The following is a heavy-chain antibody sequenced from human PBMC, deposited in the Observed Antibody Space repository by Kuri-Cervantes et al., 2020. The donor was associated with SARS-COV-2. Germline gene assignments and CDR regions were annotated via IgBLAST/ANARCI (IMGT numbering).Heavy chain of an antibody. CDR1: GDSVASKVAA. D-gene: IGHD7-27*01. CDR3: ARGTNWPPDGWFDP. Sequence: SQTLSLTYAISGDSVASKVAAWNRIRQSPSRGLEWLGRTYYRSKWYDDYAVSVKSRISINPDTSKNQFSLHLNSVTPEDTAVYYCARGTNWPPDGWFDPWGQGTLVTVSS. CDR2: TYYRSKWYD. J-gene: IGHJ5*02. V-gene: IGHV6-1*01.